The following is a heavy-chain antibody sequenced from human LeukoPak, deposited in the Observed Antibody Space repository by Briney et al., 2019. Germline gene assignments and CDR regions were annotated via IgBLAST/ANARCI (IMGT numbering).Heavy chain of an antibody. V-gene: IGHV3-30*02. CDR1: GFTFSSSG. J-gene: IGHJ5*02. CDR2: IRYDGSNK. D-gene: IGHD1-14*01. CDR3: AKDTTPPKAGLDP. Sequence: GGSLRLSCAASGFTFSSSGMHWVRQAPGKGLEWVAFIRYDGSNKYYADSVKGRFTISGDNSKNTLYLQMNSLRAEDTAVYYCAKDTTPPKAGLDPWGQGTLVTVSS.